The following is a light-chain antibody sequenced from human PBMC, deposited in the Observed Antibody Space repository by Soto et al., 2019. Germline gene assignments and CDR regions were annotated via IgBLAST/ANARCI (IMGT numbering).Light chain of an antibody. CDR3: HQYNSWPYT. CDR2: AAS. V-gene: IGKV3-15*01. J-gene: IGKJ2*01. Sequence: EIVMTQSPATLSLSPGERATLSCRASQSVNINLAWYQQRPGQAPRVLIYAASTRATGVPDRFSGSGSGTEFTLIISSLQPEDFAVHYCHQYNSWPYTFGQGTKVDIK. CDR1: QSVNIN.